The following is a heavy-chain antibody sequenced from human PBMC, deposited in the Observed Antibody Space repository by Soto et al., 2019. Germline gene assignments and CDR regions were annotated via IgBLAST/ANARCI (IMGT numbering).Heavy chain of an antibody. J-gene: IGHJ6*01. V-gene: IGHV4-61*01. CDR1: GCSVRSGRYT. CDR3: ASGAGPYCGVGSCYGEKGYYYYGMDV. D-gene: IGHD2-15*01. CDR2: IYYSGST. Sequence: SAPLSLSGPVSGCSVRSGRYTWSWIRQPPGKGLEWIGYIYYSGSTNYNPALKSRVTRAVDTSKNQFSLKLSSVTAADTAVYYCASGAGPYCGVGSCYGEKGYYYYGMDVGGQGTTVTVHS.